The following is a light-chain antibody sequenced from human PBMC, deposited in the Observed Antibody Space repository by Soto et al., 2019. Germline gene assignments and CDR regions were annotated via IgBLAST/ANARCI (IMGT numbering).Light chain of an antibody. Sequence: EIVLTQSPATLSLSPGERATLSCRASQSVSSYLAWYQQKPGQAPRLLIYDASNRATGIPARFSGSGSGTDSTLTISGLEPEDFAVYYCQQRSNWPRYTFGQGTKLEIK. J-gene: IGKJ2*01. CDR2: DAS. V-gene: IGKV3-11*01. CDR3: QQRSNWPRYT. CDR1: QSVSSY.